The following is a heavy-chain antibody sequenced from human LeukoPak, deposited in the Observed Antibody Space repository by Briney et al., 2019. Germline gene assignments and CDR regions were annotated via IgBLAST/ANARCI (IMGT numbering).Heavy chain of an antibody. J-gene: IGHJ4*02. CDR3: ARAGYCSDGKCYTFDY. Sequence: ASVKVSCKASGYTFTAYSMHWVRQAPGQGLEWMGWINPNSGGTDCAQRFQGRVTVTRDTSITMLYMEMSSLTPDDTAVYYCARAGYCSDGKCYTFDYWGQGTLVTVSS. CDR1: GYTFTAYS. D-gene: IGHD2-15*01. V-gene: IGHV1-2*02. CDR2: INPNSGGT.